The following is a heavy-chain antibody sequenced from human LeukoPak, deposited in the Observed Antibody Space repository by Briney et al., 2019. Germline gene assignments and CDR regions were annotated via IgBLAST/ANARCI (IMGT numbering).Heavy chain of an antibody. Sequence: PGGSLRLSCAASAFTFSDYSMNWVRQAPGKGLEWVSYISGRSSTIYYADSVKGRFTISRDNAKNSMYLQMNSLRAEDTAIYYCAREYALAGNFDYWGQGTLVSVSS. CDR3: AREYALAGNFDY. V-gene: IGHV3-48*01. CDR2: ISGRSSTI. J-gene: IGHJ4*02. D-gene: IGHD6-19*01. CDR1: AFTFSDYS.